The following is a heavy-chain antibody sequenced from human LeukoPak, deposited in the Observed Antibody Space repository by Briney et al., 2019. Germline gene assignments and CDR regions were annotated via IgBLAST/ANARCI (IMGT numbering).Heavy chain of an antibody. Sequence: SETLSLTCAVYGGSFSGYYWSWIRQPPGKGLEWIGEINHSGSTNYNPSLKSRVTISVDTSKNQFSLKLSSVTAADTAVYYCARGSRAGYNYAYYYYGMDVWGQGTTVTVSS. CDR2: INHSGST. J-gene: IGHJ6*02. CDR1: GGSFSGYY. CDR3: ARGSRAGYNYAYYYYGMDV. D-gene: IGHD5-24*01. V-gene: IGHV4-34*01.